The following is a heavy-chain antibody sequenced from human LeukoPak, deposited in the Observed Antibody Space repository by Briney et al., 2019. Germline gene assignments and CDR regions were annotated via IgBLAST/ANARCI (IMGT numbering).Heavy chain of an antibody. Sequence: GGSLRLSCAASGFTFNTYAMSWVRQAPGKGLEWVSVIYSGGSTYYADSVKGRFTISRDNSKNTLYLQMNSLRAEDTAVYYCARDRPRGGFDYWGQGTLVTVSS. V-gene: IGHV3-53*01. CDR3: ARDRPRGGFDY. CDR1: GFTFNTYA. CDR2: IYSGGST. J-gene: IGHJ4*02.